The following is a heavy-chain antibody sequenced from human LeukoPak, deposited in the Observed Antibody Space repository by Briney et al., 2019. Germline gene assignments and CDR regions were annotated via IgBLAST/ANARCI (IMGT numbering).Heavy chain of an antibody. V-gene: IGHV1-2*02. D-gene: IGHD5-18*01. J-gene: IGHJ4*02. CDR2: INPNSGGT. Sequence: ASVKVSCKASGYTVTGYYMHWVRQAPGQGLEWMGWINPNSGGTNYAQKFQGRVTMTRDTSISTAYMELSRLRSDDTAVYYCARDWEVDTAMVIGYWGQGTLVTVSS. CDR1: GYTVTGYY. CDR3: ARDWEVDTAMVIGY.